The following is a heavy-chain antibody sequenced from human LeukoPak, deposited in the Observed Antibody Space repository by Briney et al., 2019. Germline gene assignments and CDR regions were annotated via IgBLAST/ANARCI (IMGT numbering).Heavy chain of an antibody. CDR3: ARGYYDSSGYYGWFDP. V-gene: IGHV3-23*01. Sequence: GGSLRLSCAAYGFTFTSYAMSWVRQAPGKGLEWVSAISASGDSTYYADSVKGRFTISRDNSKNTLFLQMNSLRSDDTAVYYCARGYYDSSGYYGWFDPWGQGTLVTVSS. J-gene: IGHJ5*02. CDR2: ISASGDST. CDR1: GFTFTSYA. D-gene: IGHD3-22*01.